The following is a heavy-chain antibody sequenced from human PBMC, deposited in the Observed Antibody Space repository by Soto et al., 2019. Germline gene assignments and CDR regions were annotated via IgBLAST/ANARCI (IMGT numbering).Heavy chain of an antibody. CDR2: MNPNSGNT. Sequence: ASVKVSCKASGYTFTSYDISWVRQATGQGXEWMGWMNPNSGNTGYAQKFQGRVTMTRNTSISTAYMELSSLRSEDTAVYYCATVVSAARYDNYYYYYGMDVWGQGTTVTVSS. V-gene: IGHV1-8*01. CDR1: GYTFTSYD. CDR3: ATVVSAARYDNYYYYYGMDV. J-gene: IGHJ6*02. D-gene: IGHD2-2*01.